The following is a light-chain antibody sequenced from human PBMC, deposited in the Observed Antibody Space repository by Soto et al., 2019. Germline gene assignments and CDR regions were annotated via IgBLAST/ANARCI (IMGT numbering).Light chain of an antibody. J-gene: IGKJ1*01. Sequence: EIVLTQSPGTLSLSPGERATLSCMASQSVSSYLAWYQQKPGQAPRLLIYGASIRATGIPARFSGSGSGTEFTLTISSLQSEDFAIYYCQQYNNWPRTFGQGTKVDIK. CDR2: GAS. CDR1: QSVSSY. CDR3: QQYNNWPRT. V-gene: IGKV3-15*01.